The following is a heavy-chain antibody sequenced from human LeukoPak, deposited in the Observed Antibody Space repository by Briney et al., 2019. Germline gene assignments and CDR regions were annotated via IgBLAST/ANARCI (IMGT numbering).Heavy chain of an antibody. CDR3: AKDPYRVVFATGNYLDP. CDR2: ISGSGGGT. D-gene: IGHD2-15*01. V-gene: IGHV3-23*01. CDR1: GFTFSSYA. Sequence: GGSLRLSCAASGFTFSSYAMSWVRQAPGKGLEWVSAISGSGGGTYYADSVKGRFTVSRDNSKNTLYLQMSSLRAEDTAVYYCAKDPYRVVFATGNYLDPWGQGTLVTVSS. J-gene: IGHJ5*02.